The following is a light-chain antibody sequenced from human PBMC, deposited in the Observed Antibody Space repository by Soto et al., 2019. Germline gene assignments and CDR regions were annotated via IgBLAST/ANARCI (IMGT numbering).Light chain of an antibody. Sequence: EIVMTQSPATLSVSPGERATLSCRASQSVSSNLAWYQQKPDQAPRHLIYGASTRATGIPARFSGSGSGTEFTLPISSLQSADFAVYYCQQYNKWPPYTFGQGTKLEIK. CDR3: QQYNKWPPYT. V-gene: IGKV3-15*01. CDR2: GAS. J-gene: IGKJ2*01. CDR1: QSVSSN.